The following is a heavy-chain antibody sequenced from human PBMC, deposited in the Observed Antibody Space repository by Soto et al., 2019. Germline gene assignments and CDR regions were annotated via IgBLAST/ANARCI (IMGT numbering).Heavy chain of an antibody. CDR2: INQDGSES. J-gene: IGHJ4*02. D-gene: IGHD2-2*01. CDR1: GLTFSNYW. CDR3: ARPARECSSPGCAN. V-gene: IGHV3-7*01. Sequence: GGSLRLSCVVSGLTFSNYWMSWVRQAPGKGLEWVANINQDGSESYYVDSVKGRFTISRDKAKNSLYLQMTSLRAEDTAVYYCARPARECSSPGCANWGQGTLVTVSS.